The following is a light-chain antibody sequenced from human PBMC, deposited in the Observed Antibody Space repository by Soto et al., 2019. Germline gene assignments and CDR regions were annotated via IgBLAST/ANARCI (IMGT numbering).Light chain of an antibody. CDR2: AAS. Sequence: AIRMTQSPSSFSASTGDRVTITCRASQGISSYLAWYQQKPGKAPKLLIYAASTLQSGVPSRFSGSRSGTHFTLTISCLQSEDFATYYCQQYYSTPGLTFGGGTKVQIK. V-gene: IGKV1-8*01. CDR3: QQYYSTPGLT. CDR1: QGISSY. J-gene: IGKJ4*01.